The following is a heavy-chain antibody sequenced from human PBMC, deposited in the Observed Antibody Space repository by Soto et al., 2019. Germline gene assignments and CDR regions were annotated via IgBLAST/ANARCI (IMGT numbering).Heavy chain of an antibody. J-gene: IGHJ4*02. Sequence: SETLTLTCTDSGGSMSEYFCSRFRQSPGQGLEWIVFFFYFGSTEYNHSLKSRVTISVDTSKRQFSLRLTSVTAAETAVYYCARDGYDGSGSPYPAYWGPGTQVTVSS. D-gene: IGHD3-10*01. CDR3: ARDGYDGSGSPYPAY. CDR2: FFYFGST. V-gene: IGHV4-59*01. CDR1: GGSMSEYF.